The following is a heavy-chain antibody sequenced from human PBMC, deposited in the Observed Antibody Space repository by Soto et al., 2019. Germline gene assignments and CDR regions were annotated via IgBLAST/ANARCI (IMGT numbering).Heavy chain of an antibody. D-gene: IGHD2-15*01. V-gene: IGHV4-34*01. CDR3: ASTEGVVGAANIGVHNGFDP. CDR2: LNHSGST. CDR1: GGPLSVYD. Sequence: PSESLSLTCAVYGGPLSVYDWCWIRQTPGKGLEWIGELNHSGSTNYSPSRKSRVTISVDTSKNQFSLKLSCVTAADTAVYYCASTEGVVGAANIGVHNGFDPWGQGTLVTVSS. J-gene: IGHJ5*02.